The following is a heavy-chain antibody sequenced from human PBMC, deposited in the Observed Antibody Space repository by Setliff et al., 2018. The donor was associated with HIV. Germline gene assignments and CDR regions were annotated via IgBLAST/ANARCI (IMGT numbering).Heavy chain of an antibody. D-gene: IGHD2-2*01. CDR1: GGSLSSGNW. CDR2: IYHTEYT. V-gene: IGHV4-4*02. CDR3: ARGHCSGTNCYGVDYYGMDV. Sequence: SETLSLTCAVSGGSLSSGNWWTWVRQPPGKGLEWIGEIYHTEYTNYSPSLKSRVSMSVDRSKNQFSLNLTSVTAADTAVYYCARGHCSGTNCYGVDYYGMDVWGQGTTVTVSS. J-gene: IGHJ6*02.